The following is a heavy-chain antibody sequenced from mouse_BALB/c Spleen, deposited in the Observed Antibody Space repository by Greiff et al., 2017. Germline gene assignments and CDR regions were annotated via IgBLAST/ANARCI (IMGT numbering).Heavy chain of an antibody. CDR2: IDTSDSYT. CDR1: GYTFTDYW. J-gene: IGHJ4*01. Sequence: QVQLQQPGAELVMPGASVKMSCKASGYTFTDYWMHWVKQRPGQGLEWIGAIDTSDSYTSYNQKFKGKATLTVDESSSTAYMQLSSLTSEDSAVYYCARGYGNPYAMDYWGQGTSVTVSS. D-gene: IGHD2-10*02. V-gene: IGHV1-69*01. CDR3: ARGYGNPYAMDY.